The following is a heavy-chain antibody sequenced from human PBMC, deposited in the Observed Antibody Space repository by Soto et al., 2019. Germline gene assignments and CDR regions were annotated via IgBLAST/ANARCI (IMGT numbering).Heavy chain of an antibody. V-gene: IGHV5-51*07. CDR1: GYSSTSYW. J-gene: IGHJ6*01. CDR3: ATPIRGAVKKWDYYYGMDV. CDR2: IYPADTDT. D-gene: IGHD4-4*01. Sequence: PGESLKISCKGSGYSSTSYWIGWLHQMPGKGQELMEIIYPADTDTSYSPSFQGQVTIAADKFISTAYLQWSILKASDTAMYYCATPIRGAVKKWDYYYGMDVWGQGTTVTVSS.